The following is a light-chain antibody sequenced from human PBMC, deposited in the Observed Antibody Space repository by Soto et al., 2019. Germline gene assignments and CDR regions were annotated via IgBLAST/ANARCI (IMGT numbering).Light chain of an antibody. J-gene: IGLJ2*01. CDR3: QVWDSSTDHVT. CDR2: DDT. CDR1: NIGRKR. Sequence: SYELTQPPSVSVAPGQTATITCGGSNIGRKRVHWYQQKAGQAPVLVVYDDTDRPSGIPERFSGSNSGNTATLTISRVEAGDEADYYCQVWDSSTDHVTFGGGTQLTVL. V-gene: IGLV3-21*02.